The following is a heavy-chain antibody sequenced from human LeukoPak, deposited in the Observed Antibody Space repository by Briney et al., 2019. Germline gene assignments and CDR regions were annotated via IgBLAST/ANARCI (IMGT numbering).Heavy chain of an antibody. Sequence: SETLSLTCAVYGGSFNDYNWTWVRQPPGKGLEWIGEINHSGSTNYNPSLKSRVTISVDTSKNQFSLKLNSVTAADTAAYYCASLSLPNSIAAAGTFVSLYYAMDVWGQGTTVTVSS. V-gene: IGHV4-34*01. CDR3: ASLSLPNSIAAAGTFVSLYYAMDV. D-gene: IGHD6-13*01. CDR1: GGSFNDYN. CDR2: INHSGST. J-gene: IGHJ6*02.